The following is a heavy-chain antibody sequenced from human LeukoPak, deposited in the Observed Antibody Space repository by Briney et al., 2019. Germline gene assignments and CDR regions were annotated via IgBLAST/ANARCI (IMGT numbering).Heavy chain of an antibody. CDR2: IYYSGST. D-gene: IGHD6-13*01. CDR1: GGSISSYY. V-gene: IGHV4-59*01. J-gene: IGHJ4*02. Sequence: PSETLSLTCTVSGGSISSYYWSWIRQPPGKGLEWIGYIYYSGSTNYNPSLKSRVTISVDTSKNQFSLKLGSVTAADTAVYYCATYSSSWYYFDYWGQGTLVTVSS. CDR3: ATYSSSWYYFDY.